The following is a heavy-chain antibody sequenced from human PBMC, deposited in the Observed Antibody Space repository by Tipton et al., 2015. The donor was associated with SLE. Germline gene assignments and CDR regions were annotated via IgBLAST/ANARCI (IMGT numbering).Heavy chain of an antibody. Sequence: TLSLTCAVSGGSISSDGYSWSWIRQPPGKGLEWIGYIYHNGNTYYSPSLKSRVTISMDMSGNQFSLDLASVTAADTAVYYCAREITMVRGVIIPIGAFDIWGQGTMVTVSS. V-gene: IGHV4-30-2*01. J-gene: IGHJ3*02. CDR3: AREITMVRGVIIPIGAFDI. D-gene: IGHD3-10*01. CDR1: GGSISSDGYS. CDR2: IYHNGNT.